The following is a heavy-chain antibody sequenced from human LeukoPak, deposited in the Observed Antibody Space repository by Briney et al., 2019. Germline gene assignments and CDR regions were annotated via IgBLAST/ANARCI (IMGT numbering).Heavy chain of an antibody. D-gene: IGHD2-15*01. Sequence: ASVKVSCKASGYTFTSYGISWVRQAPGQGLEWMGWISAYNGNTNYAQKLQGRVTMTTDTSTSRAYMDLRSLRSDDTAVYYCARDRSDIVVVVAATALDYWGQGTLVTVSS. J-gene: IGHJ4*02. CDR2: ISAYNGNT. CDR1: GYTFTSYG. V-gene: IGHV1-18*01. CDR3: ARDRSDIVVVVAATALDY.